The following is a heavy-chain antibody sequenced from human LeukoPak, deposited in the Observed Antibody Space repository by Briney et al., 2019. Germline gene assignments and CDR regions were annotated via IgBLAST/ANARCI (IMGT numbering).Heavy chain of an antibody. CDR2: ISSSGSTI. CDR1: GFTFSDYY. J-gene: IGHJ4*02. CDR3: AKDITSRGFDY. D-gene: IGHD3-10*01. Sequence: GGSLRLSCAASGFTFSDYYMSWIRQAPGKGLEWVSYISSSGSTIYYADSVKGRFTISRDNAKNSLYLQTNSLRDEDTAVYYCAKDITSRGFDYWGQGTLVTVSS. V-gene: IGHV3-11*01.